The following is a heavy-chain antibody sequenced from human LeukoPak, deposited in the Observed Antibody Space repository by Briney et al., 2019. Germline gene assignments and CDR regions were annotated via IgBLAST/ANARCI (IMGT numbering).Heavy chain of an antibody. V-gene: IGHV3-23*01. Sequence: PGGSLRLSCAASGFTFSSYAMSWVRQAPGKGLEWVSAISGSGGSTYYADSVKGRFTISRDNSKNTLYLQMNSLRAEDTAVYYCAKERMYYYDSSGYYLDYFDYWGQGTLVTVSS. CDR2: ISGSGGST. CDR1: GFTFSSYA. CDR3: AKERMYYYDSSGYYLDYFDY. D-gene: IGHD3-22*01. J-gene: IGHJ4*02.